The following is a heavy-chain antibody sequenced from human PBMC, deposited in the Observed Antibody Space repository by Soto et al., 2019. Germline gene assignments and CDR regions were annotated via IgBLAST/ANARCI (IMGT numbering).Heavy chain of an antibody. V-gene: IGHV1-69*06. J-gene: IGHJ6*02. Sequence: SVKVSCKASGGTFSSYAISWVRQAPGQGLEWMGGIIPIFGTANYAQKFQGRVTITADRSTSTAYMELSSLRSEDTAVYYCARTYCSSTSCYPRFYYYGMGVWGQGTTVTVSS. CDR2: IIPIFGTA. CDR3: ARTYCSSTSCYPRFYYYGMGV. CDR1: GGTFSSYA. D-gene: IGHD2-2*01.